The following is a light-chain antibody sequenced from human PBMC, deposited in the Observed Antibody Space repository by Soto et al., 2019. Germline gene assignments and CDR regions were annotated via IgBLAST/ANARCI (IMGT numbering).Light chain of an antibody. J-gene: IGKJ1*01. V-gene: IGKV3-20*01. CDR2: GAS. CDR1: QSISDT. Sequence: IVMTQSPATLSVSPGGRATLSCRASQSISDTLAWYQQKPGQAPRLLIYGASSRATGIPDRISGSGSGTDFTLTISRLEPEDFAVYYCQQYGSPPQTFGQGTKVDIK. CDR3: QQYGSPPQT.